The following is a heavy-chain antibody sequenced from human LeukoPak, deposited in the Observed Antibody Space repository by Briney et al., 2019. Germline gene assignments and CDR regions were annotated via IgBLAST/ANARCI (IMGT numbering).Heavy chain of an antibody. CDR3: ARVRGSWQLLDY. CDR1: GGSISSSNW. J-gene: IGHJ4*02. Sequence: SETLSLTCAVSGGSISSSNWWGWVRQPPGKGLEWIGEIYHSGSTNYNPSLKSRVTISVDKSKNQFSLKLSSVTAADTAVYYCARVRGSWQLLDYWGQGTLVTVSS. D-gene: IGHD6-6*01. CDR2: IYHSGST. V-gene: IGHV4-4*02.